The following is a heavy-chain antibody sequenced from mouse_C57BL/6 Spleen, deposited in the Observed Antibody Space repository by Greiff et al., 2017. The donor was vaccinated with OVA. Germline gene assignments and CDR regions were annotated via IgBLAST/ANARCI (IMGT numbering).Heavy chain of an antibody. CDR2: IYPGDGDT. V-gene: IGHV1-82*01. D-gene: IGHD2-2*01. CDR3: AREDGYDYSAMDY. CDR1: GYAFSSSW. Sequence: VQLQQSGPELVKPGASVKISCKASGYAFSSSWMNWVKQRPGKGLEWIGRIYPGDGDTNYNGKFKGKATLTADKSSSTAYMQLSSLTSEDSAFSFCAREDGYDYSAMDYWGQGTSVTVSS. J-gene: IGHJ4*01.